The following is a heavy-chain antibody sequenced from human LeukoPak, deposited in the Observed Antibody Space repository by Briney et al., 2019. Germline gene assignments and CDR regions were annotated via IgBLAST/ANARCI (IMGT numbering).Heavy chain of an antibody. CDR2: IYHSGRT. V-gene: IGHV4-30-4*01. J-gene: IGHJ3*02. D-gene: IGHD3-22*01. CDR1: SGSISSGDHY. Sequence: SQTLSLTCSVSSGSISSGDHYWSWIRQPPGKGLEWIGYIYHSGRTYYNPSLKSRVTISVDTSKNQFSLKLSSVTAADTAVYYCARERITMIVVVITDAFDIWGQGTMVTVSS. CDR3: ARERITMIVVVITDAFDI.